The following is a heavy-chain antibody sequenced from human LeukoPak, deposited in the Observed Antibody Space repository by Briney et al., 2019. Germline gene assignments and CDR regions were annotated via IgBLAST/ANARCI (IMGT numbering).Heavy chain of an antibody. CDR2: ISSSSSTI. V-gene: IGHV3-48*04. D-gene: IGHD3-10*01. CDR1: GFTFSSYG. CDR3: ARDDGSGSYYTGVDYYYGMDV. J-gene: IGHJ6*02. Sequence: PGGSLRLSCAASGFTFSSYGMHWVRQAPGKGLEWVSYISSSSSTIYYADSVKGRFTISRDNAKNSLYLQMNSLRAEDTAVYYCARDDGSGSYYTGVDYYYGMDVWGQGTTVTVSS.